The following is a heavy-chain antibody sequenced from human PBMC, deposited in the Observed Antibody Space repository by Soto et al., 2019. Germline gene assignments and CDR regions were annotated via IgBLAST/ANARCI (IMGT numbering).Heavy chain of an antibody. CDR3: ATTPPVSY. J-gene: IGHJ4*02. CDR2: IIPILGIA. Sequence: SVKVSCKASGYTFTSYGISWVRQAPGQGLEWMGRIIPILGIANYAQKFQGRVTITADKSTSTAYMELSSLRSEDTAVYYCATTPPVSYWGQGTLVTVSS. D-gene: IGHD3-16*01. V-gene: IGHV1-69*04. CDR1: GYTFTSYG.